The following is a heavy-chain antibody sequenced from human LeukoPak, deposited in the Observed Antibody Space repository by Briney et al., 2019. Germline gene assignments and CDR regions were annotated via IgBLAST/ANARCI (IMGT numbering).Heavy chain of an antibody. D-gene: IGHD3-10*01. Sequence: GGSLRLSCAASGFTFSSYGMSWVRQAPGKGLEWVSTISGSGGSTYYADSVKGRFTISRDNSKNTLYLQMNSLRAEDTAIYYCAKDLVTGSLDYWGQGTLVTVSS. J-gene: IGHJ4*02. CDR3: AKDLVTGSLDY. CDR1: GFTFSSYG. V-gene: IGHV3-23*01. CDR2: ISGSGGST.